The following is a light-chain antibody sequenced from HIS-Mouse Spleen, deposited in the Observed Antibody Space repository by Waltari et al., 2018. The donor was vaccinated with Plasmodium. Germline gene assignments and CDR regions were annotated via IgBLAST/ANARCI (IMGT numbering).Light chain of an antibody. CDR3: QQNYYTWT. J-gene: IGKJ1*01. CDR2: AAS. Sequence: DIQITQPPSPLPASAGDRATITGRARQSISNYVKWYQQKPAEATKLLIYAASSLQRGVPTRCSGRGAGADSPLTSSSLHPEDVAPYYCQQNYYTWTFGQGTKVEIK. CDR1: QSISNY. V-gene: IGKV1-39*01.